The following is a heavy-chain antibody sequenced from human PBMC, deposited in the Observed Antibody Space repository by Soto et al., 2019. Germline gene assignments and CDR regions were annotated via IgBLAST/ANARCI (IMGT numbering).Heavy chain of an antibody. J-gene: IGHJ5*02. V-gene: IGHV6-1*01. CDR3: ARQDEYSSSWDLYNWFDP. Sequence: KQSQTLSLTCAISGDSVSSNSAAWTWIRQSPSRGLEWLGRTYYRSKWYNDYAVSVKSRITINPDTSKNQFSLQLNSVTPEDTAVYYCARQDEYSSSWDLYNWFDPWGQGTLVTVSS. D-gene: IGHD6-6*01. CDR2: TYYRSKWYN. CDR1: GDSVSSNSAA.